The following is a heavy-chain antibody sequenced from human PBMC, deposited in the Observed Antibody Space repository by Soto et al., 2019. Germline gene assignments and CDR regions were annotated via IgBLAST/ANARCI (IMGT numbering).Heavy chain of an antibody. J-gene: IGHJ3*02. CDR1: GDSVSSNSAA. CDR2: TYYRSKWYN. CDR3: ASRLAVAGPGDAFDI. Sequence: PSQTLSLTCAISGDSVSSNSAAWNWIRKSPSRGLEWLGRTYYRSKWYNDYAVSVKSRITINPDTSKNQFSLQLNSVTPEDTAVYYCASRLAVAGPGDAFDIWGQGTMVTVSS. D-gene: IGHD6-19*01. V-gene: IGHV6-1*01.